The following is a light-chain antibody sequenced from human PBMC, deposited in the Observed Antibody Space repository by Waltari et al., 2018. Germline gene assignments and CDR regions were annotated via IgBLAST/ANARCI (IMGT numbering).Light chain of an antibody. CDR3: YSAADNNLV. Sequence: SYELTQSSSVSVSPGQTVRITCSGDVLSKKYARWFQQKPGQAPVLVIFKDNERPSGIPERFSGSSSGTTVTLTISGAQVEDEADYYCYSAADNNLVFGGGTKLTVL. J-gene: IGLJ2*01. CDR1: VLSKKY. V-gene: IGLV3-27*01. CDR2: KDN.